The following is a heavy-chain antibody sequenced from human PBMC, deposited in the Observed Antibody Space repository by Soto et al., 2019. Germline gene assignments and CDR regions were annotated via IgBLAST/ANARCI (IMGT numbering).Heavy chain of an antibody. CDR2: ISSSSYI. V-gene: IGHV3-21*01. Sequence: QAPGKGLEWVSSISSSSYIYYADSVKGRFTTSRDNAKNSLYLQMNSLRAEDTAVYYCARDGLGAVAGTLEYFQHWGQGTLVTVSS. CDR3: ARDGLGAVAGTLEYFQH. J-gene: IGHJ1*01. D-gene: IGHD6-19*01.